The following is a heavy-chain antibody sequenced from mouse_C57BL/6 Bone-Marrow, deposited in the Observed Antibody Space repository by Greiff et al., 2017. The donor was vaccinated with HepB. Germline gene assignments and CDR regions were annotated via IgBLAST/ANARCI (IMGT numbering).Heavy chain of an antibody. D-gene: IGHD1-1*01. J-gene: IGHJ2*01. V-gene: IGHV3-6*01. Sequence: EVQVVESGPGLVKPSQSLSLTCSVTGYSITSGYYWNWIRQFPGNKLEWMGYISYDGSNNYNPSLKNRISITRDTSKNQFFLKLNSVTTEDTATYYCARDSYYGSSYDFDYWGQGTTLTVAS. CDR3: ARDSYYGSSYDFDY. CDR2: ISYDGSN. CDR1: GYSITSGYY.